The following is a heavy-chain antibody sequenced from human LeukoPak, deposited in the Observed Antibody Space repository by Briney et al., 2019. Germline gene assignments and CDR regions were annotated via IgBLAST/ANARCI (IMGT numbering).Heavy chain of an antibody. Sequence: ASVKVSCKTSGYVYNSFGITWLRQAPGQGLEWVGWVSAYKGYTSHAQKFQDRVIMTTDTSTTPAYMELRNLKSDDTAVYYCAREAVSFVAVANDGYFDFWGQGSLVIVSS. CDR2: VSAYKGYT. D-gene: IGHD6-19*01. J-gene: IGHJ4*02. CDR1: GYVYNSFG. V-gene: IGHV1-18*01. CDR3: AREAVSFVAVANDGYFDF.